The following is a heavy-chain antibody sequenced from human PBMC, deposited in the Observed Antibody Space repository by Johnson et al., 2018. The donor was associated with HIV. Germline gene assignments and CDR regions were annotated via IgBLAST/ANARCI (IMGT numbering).Heavy chain of an antibody. CDR3: ARPDIEVLPAGAFDI. CDR2: ISFDGNNR. J-gene: IGHJ3*02. Sequence: QVQLVESGGGVVQPGRSLRLSCAASKFAFSTYAMHWVRQATGKGLEWVAVISFDGNNRYYADSVKGRFPISRDNSKNTLYLQMNSLRPDDAALYYRARPDIEVLPAGAFDIWGPGTMVTVSS. D-gene: IGHD2-2*01. V-gene: IGHV3-30*04. CDR1: KFAFSTYA.